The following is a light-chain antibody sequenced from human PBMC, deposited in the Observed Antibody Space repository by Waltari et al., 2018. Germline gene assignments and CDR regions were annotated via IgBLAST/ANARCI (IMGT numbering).Light chain of an antibody. CDR2: AAS. J-gene: IGKJ4*01. Sequence: TCRASQGSATWLAWYQQKPGKSPKLLIYAASSLHTGVPSRFSGTGSGTDFTLTISSLQPEDFATYYCQQGNSFPLTFGGGTKVEI. V-gene: IGKV1-12*01. CDR3: QQGNSFPLT. CDR1: QGSATW.